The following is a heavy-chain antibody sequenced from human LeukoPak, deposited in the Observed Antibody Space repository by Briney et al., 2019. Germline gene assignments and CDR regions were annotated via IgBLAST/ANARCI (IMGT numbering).Heavy chain of an antibody. Sequence: GSLRLSCAASGFTFSSYSMNWVRQAPGKGLEWIGSIYYSGSIYYNPSLKSRVTISVDTSKNQFSLKLTSVTAADTAVYYCARQRGYCSGGSCYGMFDYWGQGTLVTVSS. CDR3: ARQRGYCSGGSCYGMFDY. CDR1: GFTFSSYSMN. D-gene: IGHD2-15*01. J-gene: IGHJ4*02. CDR2: IYYSGSI. V-gene: IGHV4-39*01.